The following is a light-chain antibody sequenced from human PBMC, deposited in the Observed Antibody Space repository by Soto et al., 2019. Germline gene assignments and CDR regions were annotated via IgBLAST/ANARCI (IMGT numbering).Light chain of an antibody. Sequence: EIVMTQSPAFLSVSPGERATLSCMASQSISRNLAWYQQKPGQAPRLLIYAASTRATGLPARFSGSGSGTDFTLTISSLQPEDFATYYCQQLNSYPWTFGQGTKVDIK. J-gene: IGKJ1*01. CDR2: AAS. CDR3: QQLNSYPWT. CDR1: QSISRN. V-gene: IGKV3-15*01.